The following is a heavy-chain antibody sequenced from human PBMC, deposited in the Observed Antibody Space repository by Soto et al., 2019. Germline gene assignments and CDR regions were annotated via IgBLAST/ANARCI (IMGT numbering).Heavy chain of an antibody. J-gene: IGHJ4*02. CDR2: IYYSGST. D-gene: IGHD3-10*01. CDR3: AMVRGVTLFDY. V-gene: IGHV4-31*03. Sequence: QVQLQESGPGLVKPSQTLSLPCTVSSGSISSGCYYWSWLRQHPGQGLEWIGYIYYSGSTYYNPTLKGRVTLSVDTSKNQCSLKLSSVTAADTAVYYCAMVRGVTLFDYWGQGTLVTVSA. CDR1: SGSISSGCYY.